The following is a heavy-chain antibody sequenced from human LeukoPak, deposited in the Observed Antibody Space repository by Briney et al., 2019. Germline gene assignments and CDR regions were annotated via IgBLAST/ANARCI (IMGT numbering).Heavy chain of an antibody. D-gene: IGHD2/OR15-2a*01. J-gene: IGHJ4*02. CDR2: IYVSGNS. CDR3: ARHPFSSPFDH. CDR1: GASVSGDY. V-gene: IGHV4-59*08. Sequence: SETLSLTCAVSGASVSGDYWSWIRQPPGKGLEWIGYIYVSGNSNYNPSLKSRVSISLDTSKNQVSLTLTSVTAADTAVYYCARHPFSSPFDHWGQGTLVAVSS.